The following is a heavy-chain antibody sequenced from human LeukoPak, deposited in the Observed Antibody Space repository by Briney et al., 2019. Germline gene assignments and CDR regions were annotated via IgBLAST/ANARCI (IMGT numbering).Heavy chain of an antibody. CDR2: INPNTGGT. CDR3: ARVGDGLNDGFDV. Sequence: ASVKVSCKASGYTFTGYYMNWVRQAPGQGLEWMGRINPNTGGTNYAQNFQGSVTMTRDTSITTVYMELSRLRSDDTAVYYCARVGDGLNDGFDVWGQGTMVTVSS. D-gene: IGHD5-24*01. J-gene: IGHJ3*01. CDR1: GYTFTGYY. V-gene: IGHV1-2*06.